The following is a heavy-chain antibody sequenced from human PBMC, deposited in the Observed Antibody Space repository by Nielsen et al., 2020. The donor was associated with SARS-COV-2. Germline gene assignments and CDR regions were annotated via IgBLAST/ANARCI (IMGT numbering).Heavy chain of an antibody. CDR3: AKHEGED. V-gene: IGHV3-48*01. J-gene: IGHJ4*02. Sequence: GESLKISCAASGFTFNVYSMNWIRQAPGKGLEWISYISETGRVIFYADSVKGRLTISRDNSRNTLYLEMNSLRADDTAVYYCAKHEGEDWGQGTLVTVSS. D-gene: IGHD3-10*01. CDR1: GFTFNVYS. CDR2: ISETGRVI.